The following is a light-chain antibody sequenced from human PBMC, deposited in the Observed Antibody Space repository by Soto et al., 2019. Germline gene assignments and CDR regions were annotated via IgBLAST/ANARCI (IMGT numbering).Light chain of an antibody. CDR3: QSYDNSLSALV. J-gene: IGLJ2*01. CDR2: ANT. Sequence: QSVLTQPPSMSGAPGQRVTISCTGSSSNIGAGYDVHWYQQVPGTVPKLLIYANTNRPSGVPDRFSGSKSDTSASLAITGLQAEDEAEYYCQSYDNSLSALVFGGGTKVTVL. V-gene: IGLV1-40*01. CDR1: SSNIGAGYD.